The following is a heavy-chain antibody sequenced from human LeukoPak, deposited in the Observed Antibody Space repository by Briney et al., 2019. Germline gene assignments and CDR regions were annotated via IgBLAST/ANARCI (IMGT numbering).Heavy chain of an antibody. CDR1: GGSFSGYY. D-gene: IGHD6-13*01. J-gene: IGHJ4*02. CDR3: ARLAATGTKRFDY. Sequence: SETLSLTCAVYGGSFSGYYWSWIRQPPGKGLEWIGEINHSGSTNYNPSLKSRVTISVDTSKNQFSLKLSSVTAADTAVYYCARLAATGTKRFDYWGQGTLVTVSS. CDR2: INHSGST. V-gene: IGHV4-34*01.